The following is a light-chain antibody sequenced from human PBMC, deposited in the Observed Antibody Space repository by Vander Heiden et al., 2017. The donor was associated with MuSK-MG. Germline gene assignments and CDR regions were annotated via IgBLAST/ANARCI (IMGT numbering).Light chain of an antibody. J-gene: IGKJ2*01. CDR2: DAS. CDR3: HQYNSYPYT. V-gene: IGKV1-5*01. Sequence: DIQMTQSPSTLSASVGDRVTITCRASQSISSWLAWYQQKPGKAPKLLIYDASSLESGVPSRFSRSRSGTEFTLTISSLQPDDFATYYCHQYNSYPYTFGQWTKLEIQ. CDR1: QSISSW.